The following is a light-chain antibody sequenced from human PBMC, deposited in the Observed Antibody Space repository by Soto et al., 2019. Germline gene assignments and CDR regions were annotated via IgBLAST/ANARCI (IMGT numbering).Light chain of an antibody. Sequence: AIRMTQSPSSFSASTGDRVTITCRASQDISSYLAWYQQKVGKAPKLLIYAAVTLQRGAPSRFSGSGSGTDFTLTISRLQSEDFATYYCQQYFSYPYTFGQGTKLEI. V-gene: IGKV1-8*01. J-gene: IGKJ2*01. CDR3: QQYFSYPYT. CDR1: QDISSY. CDR2: AAV.